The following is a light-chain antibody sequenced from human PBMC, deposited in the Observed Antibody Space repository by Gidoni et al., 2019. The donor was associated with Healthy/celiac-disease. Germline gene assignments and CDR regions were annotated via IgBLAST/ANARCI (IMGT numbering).Light chain of an antibody. CDR1: QSVGSY. CDR2: YAS. CDR3: QQRSNWHYT. Sequence: EILLTQSPATLSLSPGERATLSCWASQSVGSYLAWYQQNVGQAPRLLMFYASIRATAIQARFSGSGAGTAFTPITISREPEDVAVYYCQQRSNWHYTFXPXTKVEIK. V-gene: IGKV3-11*01. J-gene: IGKJ2*01.